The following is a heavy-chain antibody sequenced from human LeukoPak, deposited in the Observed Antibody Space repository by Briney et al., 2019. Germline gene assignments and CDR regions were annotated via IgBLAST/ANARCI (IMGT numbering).Heavy chain of an antibody. V-gene: IGHV3-11*04. CDR1: GFTFSDYY. Sequence: GGSLGLSCAASGFTFSDYYMSCIRQAPGKGLEWVSYISSSGSITYYADSVKGRFTISRGNAKNSLYLKMNSLRVEDTAIYYCASRYSPFDFWGQGTLVTVSS. CDR2: ISSSGSIT. D-gene: IGHD5-18*01. J-gene: IGHJ4*02. CDR3: ASRYSPFDF.